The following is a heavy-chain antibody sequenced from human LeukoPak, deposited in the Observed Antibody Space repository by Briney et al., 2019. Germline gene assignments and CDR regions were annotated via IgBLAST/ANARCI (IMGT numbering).Heavy chain of an antibody. V-gene: IGHV1-46*01. CDR1: GYTFTGYY. CDR3: ARADGVVYYYDSSGYSLHY. J-gene: IGHJ4*02. CDR2: INPSGGST. D-gene: IGHD3-22*01. Sequence: ASVKVSCKASGYTFTGYYMHWVRQAPGQGLEWMGIINPSGGSTSYAQKFQGRVTMTRDTSTSTVYMELSSLRSEDTAVYYCARADGVVYYYDSSGYSLHYWGQGTLVTVSS.